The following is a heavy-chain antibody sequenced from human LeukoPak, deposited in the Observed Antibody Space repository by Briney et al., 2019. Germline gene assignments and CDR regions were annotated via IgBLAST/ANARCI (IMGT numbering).Heavy chain of an antibody. CDR1: GFTFSTYW. Sequence: GGSLRLSCAASGFTFSTYWMHWVRHAPGKGLVWVSRFNSDGRSTYYADSVKGRFTISRDNAKNTLYLQMNSLRAEDTAVYYCARGRYYLDSWGQGTLVTVSS. D-gene: IGHD4-17*01. CDR2: FNSDGRST. J-gene: IGHJ4*02. V-gene: IGHV3-74*01. CDR3: ARGRYYLDS.